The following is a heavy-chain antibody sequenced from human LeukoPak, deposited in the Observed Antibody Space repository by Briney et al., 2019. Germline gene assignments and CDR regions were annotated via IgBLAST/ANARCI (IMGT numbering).Heavy chain of an antibody. V-gene: IGHV3-7*01. J-gene: IGHJ3*02. D-gene: IGHD6-19*01. CDR3: ARDLAVADLKTPGGAYDAFDI. CDR1: GFTFSSYG. Sequence: PGGSLRLSCAASGFTFSSYGMHWVRQAPGKGLEWVANIKQDGSEKYYVDSVKGRFTISRDNAKNSLYLQMNSLRAEDTAVYYCARDLAVADLKTPGGAYDAFDIWGQGTMVTVSS. CDR2: IKQDGSEK.